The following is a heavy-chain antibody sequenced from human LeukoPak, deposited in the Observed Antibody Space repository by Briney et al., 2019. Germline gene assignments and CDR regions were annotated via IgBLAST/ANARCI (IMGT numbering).Heavy chain of an antibody. CDR2: IYYSGST. J-gene: IGHJ4*02. CDR3: ARGYSSRLIHY. CDR1: SGSISGYY. Sequence: SETLSLTCTVSSGSISGYYWNWIRQPPGKGLEWIGHIYYSGSTNYSSSLQSRVTISVDTSKNQFSLKLSSVTAADTAVYFCARGYSSRLIHYWGQGTLVTVSS. V-gene: IGHV4-59*01. D-gene: IGHD6-13*01.